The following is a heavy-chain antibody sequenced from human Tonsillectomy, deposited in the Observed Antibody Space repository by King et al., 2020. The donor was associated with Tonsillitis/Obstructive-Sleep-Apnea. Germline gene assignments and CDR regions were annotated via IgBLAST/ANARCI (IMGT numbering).Heavy chain of an antibody. V-gene: IGHV4-59*08. CDR3: ARLPHDPLYYYYYMDV. CDR2: IYYSGTT. D-gene: IGHD1-14*01. Sequence: VQLQESGPGLVKPSETLSLTCTVSGGSISSYYWNWIRQPPGKGLEWIGYIYYSGTTNYNPSLKSRVSISVDTSKNQFSLNLSSVTAADTAVYYCARLPHDPLYYYYYMDVWGKGTTVTVSS. J-gene: IGHJ6*03. CDR1: GGSISSYY.